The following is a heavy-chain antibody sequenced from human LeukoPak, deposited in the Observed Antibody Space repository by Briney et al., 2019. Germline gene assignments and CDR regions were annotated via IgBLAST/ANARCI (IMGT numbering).Heavy chain of an antibody. J-gene: IGHJ4*02. CDR2: INHSGST. CDR1: GGSFSGYY. D-gene: IGHD3-22*01. V-gene: IGHV4-34*01. Sequence: SETLSLTCAVYGGSFSGYYWSWIRQPPGKGLEWIGEINHSGSTNYNPSLKSRVTISVDTSKNQFSLKLSSVTAADTAVYYCARTASQVYYYDSSGYYFDYWGQGTLVTVSS. CDR3: ARTASQVYYYDSSGYYFDY.